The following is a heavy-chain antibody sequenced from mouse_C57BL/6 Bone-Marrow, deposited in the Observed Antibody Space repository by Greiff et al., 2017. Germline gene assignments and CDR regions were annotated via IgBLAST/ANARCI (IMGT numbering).Heavy chain of an antibody. V-gene: IGHV1-84*01. Sequence: LVESGPELVKPGASVKISCKASGYTFTDYYINWVKQRPGQGLEWIGWIYPGSGNTKYNEKFKGKATLTVDTSSSTAYMQLSSLTSEDSAVYFCASGHYYYGSSFFDYWGQGTTLTVSS. J-gene: IGHJ2*01. CDR3: ASGHYYYGSSFFDY. CDR1: GYTFTDYY. D-gene: IGHD1-1*01. CDR2: IYPGSGNT.